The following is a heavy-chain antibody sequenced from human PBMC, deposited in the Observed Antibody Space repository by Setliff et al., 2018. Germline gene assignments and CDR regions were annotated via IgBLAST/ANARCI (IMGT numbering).Heavy chain of an antibody. Sequence: SETLSLTCTVSGASLSSGTYYWDWVRQPPGKGLEWIGNIYDSGSSNYNASLKSRLIITRDTSKNQISLKLTSVTSADTAVYYCVRSAVYCASDCYPRYFDSWGQGTLVNVSS. J-gene: IGHJ4*02. CDR2: IYDSGSS. D-gene: IGHD2-21*01. CDR3: VRSAVYCASDCYPRYFDS. CDR1: GASLSSGTYY. V-gene: IGHV4-39*07.